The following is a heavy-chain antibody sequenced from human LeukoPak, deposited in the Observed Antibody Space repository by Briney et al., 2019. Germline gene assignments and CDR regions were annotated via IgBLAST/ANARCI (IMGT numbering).Heavy chain of an antibody. CDR2: IYYSGST. J-gene: IGHJ6*02. Sequence: SETLSLTCTVSGGSISSYYWSWIRQPPGKGLEWIGYIYYSGSTNYNPSLKSRVTISVDTSKNQCSLKLSSVTAADTAVYYCARLIDWGMDVWGQGTTVTVSS. V-gene: IGHV4-59*08. CDR1: GGSISSYY. CDR3: ARLIDWGMDV. D-gene: IGHD2-21*01.